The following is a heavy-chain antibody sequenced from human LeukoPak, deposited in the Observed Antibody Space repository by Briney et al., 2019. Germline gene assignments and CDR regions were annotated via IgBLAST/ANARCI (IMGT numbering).Heavy chain of an antibody. J-gene: IGHJ4*02. CDR3: ARDPGYYDSSGYYVDY. D-gene: IGHD3-22*01. V-gene: IGHV3-48*03. CDR2: ITSSGPTA. Sequence: GGSLRLSCAASGFTFSNYEMNWVRQAPGMGLEWVSYITSSGPTAFYADSVKGRFNISRDNAKNSLYLQMNSLRAEDTAVYYCARDPGYYDSSGYYVDYWGQRTLVTVSS. CDR1: GFTFSNYE.